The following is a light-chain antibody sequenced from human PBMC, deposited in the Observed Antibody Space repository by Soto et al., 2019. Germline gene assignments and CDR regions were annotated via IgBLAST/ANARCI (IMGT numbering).Light chain of an antibody. J-gene: IGLJ1*01. CDR3: SSYAGSSNV. Sequence: QSALTQPRSASGSPGQSVAISCTGTSXDVGGYNYVSWYQQHPGKAPKLMIYEVNKRPSGVPDRFSGSKSGNTASLTVSGLQAEDEADYYCSSYAGSSNVFGTGTKVIVL. V-gene: IGLV2-8*01. CDR1: SXDVGGYNY. CDR2: EVN.